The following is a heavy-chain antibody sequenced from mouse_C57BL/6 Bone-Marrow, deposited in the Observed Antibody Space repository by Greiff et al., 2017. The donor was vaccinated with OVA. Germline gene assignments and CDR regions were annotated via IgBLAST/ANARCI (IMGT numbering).Heavy chain of an antibody. CDR1: GFTFSSYG. Sequence: EVQGVESGGDLVKPGGSLKLSCAASGFTFSSYGMSWVRQTPDKRLEWVATISSGGSYTYYPDSVKGRFTISRDNAKNTLYLQMSSLKSEDTAMYYCASLLLRWYFDVWGTGTTVTVSS. CDR2: ISSGGSYT. J-gene: IGHJ1*03. D-gene: IGHD1-1*01. V-gene: IGHV5-6*01. CDR3: ASLLLRWYFDV.